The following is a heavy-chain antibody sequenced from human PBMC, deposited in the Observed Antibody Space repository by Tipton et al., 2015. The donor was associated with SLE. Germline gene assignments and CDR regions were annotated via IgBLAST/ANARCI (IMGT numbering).Heavy chain of an antibody. J-gene: IGHJ4*02. D-gene: IGHD6-13*01. Sequence: TLSLTCAVSGYSISSGYYWSWIRQPAGKGLEWIGRIYTSGSTNYNPSLKSRVTISVETSKNQFSLSLSSVTAADTAVYYCAREGAAAGHFDYWGQGTLVTVSS. CDR1: GYSISSGYY. CDR2: IYTSGST. CDR3: AREGAAAGHFDY. V-gene: IGHV4-61*02.